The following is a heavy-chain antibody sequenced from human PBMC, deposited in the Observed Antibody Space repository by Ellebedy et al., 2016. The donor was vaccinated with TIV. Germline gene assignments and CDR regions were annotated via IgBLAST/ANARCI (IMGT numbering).Heavy chain of an antibody. V-gene: IGHV1-2*02. D-gene: IGHD6-13*01. CDR3: ARVIRGSSGMDV. CDR1: GYTFTAYY. J-gene: IGHJ6*02. Sequence: ASVKVSCKASGYTFTAYYMHWVRQAPGQGLEWMEWINPDSGVTNFAQKFQGRVTMTRDTSVNTAYMELSRLESDDTAVYYCARVIRGSSGMDVWGQGTTVTVS. CDR2: INPDSGVT.